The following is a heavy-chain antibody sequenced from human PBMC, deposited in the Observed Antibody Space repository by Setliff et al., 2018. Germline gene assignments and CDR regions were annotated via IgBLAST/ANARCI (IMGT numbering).Heavy chain of an antibody. Sequence: SETLSLTCAVYGGSFSTYYWSWIRQPPGKGLEWLGEVSHSGYTYYNPSLQSRVTISVDMSKNQFSLKLISVTAADTAVYYCARANKKLDYYYYYYMDVWGKGTTVTVSS. CDR3: ARANKKLDYYYYYYMDV. V-gene: IGHV4-34*01. D-gene: IGHD1-1*01. CDR1: GGSFSTYY. J-gene: IGHJ6*03. CDR2: VSHSGYT.